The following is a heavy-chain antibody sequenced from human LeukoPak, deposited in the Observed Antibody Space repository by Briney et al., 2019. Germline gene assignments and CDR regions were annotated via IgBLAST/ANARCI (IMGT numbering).Heavy chain of an antibody. J-gene: IGHJ4*02. D-gene: IGHD6-13*01. Sequence: GGSLRLSCAASGFTFSSYTLNWVRQAPGKGLEWVSSITTAGYVYYSDSLKGRFTISRDDAKQSLYLQMDSLRAEDTAVYYCAKGSAAAAVTDYWGQGTLVTVSS. CDR2: ITTAGYV. CDR3: AKGSAAAAVTDY. CDR1: GFTFSSYT. V-gene: IGHV3-21*04.